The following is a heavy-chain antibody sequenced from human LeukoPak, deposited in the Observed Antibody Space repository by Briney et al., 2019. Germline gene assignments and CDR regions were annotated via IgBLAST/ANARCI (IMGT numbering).Heavy chain of an antibody. CDR3: ARRGRYGAGSYYPSFEY. V-gene: IGHV1-2*02. D-gene: IGHD3-10*01. Sequence: ASVKVSCKASGYTFTGYYMHWVRQAPGQGLEWMGWINPNSGGTNYAQKFQGRVTMTRDTSISTAYMELSRLRSDDTAMYYCARRGRYGAGSYYPSFEYWGQGTLVTVSS. J-gene: IGHJ4*02. CDR1: GYTFTGYY. CDR2: INPNSGGT.